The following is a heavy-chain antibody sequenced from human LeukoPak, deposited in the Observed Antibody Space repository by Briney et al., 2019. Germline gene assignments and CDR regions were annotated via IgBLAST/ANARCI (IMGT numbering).Heavy chain of an antibody. CDR3: ARGARTTVVTPYY. D-gene: IGHD4-23*01. Sequence: ASVKVSCKASGYTFTSYDINWARQATGQGLEWMGWMNPNSGNTGYAQKFQGRVTMTRNTSISTAYMELSSLRSEDTAVYYCARGARTTVVTPYYWGQGTLVTVSS. CDR2: MNPNSGNT. V-gene: IGHV1-8*01. J-gene: IGHJ4*02. CDR1: GYTFTSYD.